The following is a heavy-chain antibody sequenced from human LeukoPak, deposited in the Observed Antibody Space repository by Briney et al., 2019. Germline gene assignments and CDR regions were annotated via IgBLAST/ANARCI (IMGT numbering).Heavy chain of an antibody. Sequence: GSLRLSCAASGFTFSTFAMIWVRQPPGKGLEWVSSIFPSGGEIHYADSVRGRFTISRDNSKNTLYLQMNSLRAEDTAVYYCANSPVSSALYYFDYWGQGTLVTVSS. V-gene: IGHV3-23*01. J-gene: IGHJ4*02. CDR1: GFTFSTFA. CDR3: ANSPVSSALYYFDY. CDR2: IFPSGGEI.